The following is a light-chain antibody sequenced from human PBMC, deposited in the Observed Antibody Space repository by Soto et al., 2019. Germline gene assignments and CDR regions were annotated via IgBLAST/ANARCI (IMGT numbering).Light chain of an antibody. V-gene: IGLV1-44*01. CDR1: SSHIGSNT. J-gene: IGLJ1*01. CDR2: SNN. CDR3: AAWDDSLNCYV. Sequence: QSVLTQPPSASGTPGQRVTISCSGSSSHIGSNTVNWYQQLPGTAPKLLIYSNNQRPSGVPDRFSGSKSGTSASLAISGLQSEDEADYYCAAWDDSLNCYVFGTGTKLTVL.